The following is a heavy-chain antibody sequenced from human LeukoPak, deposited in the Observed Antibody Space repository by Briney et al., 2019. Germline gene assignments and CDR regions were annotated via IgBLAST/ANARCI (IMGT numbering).Heavy chain of an antibody. CDR2: IKSKTDGGTT. Sequence: GGSLRLSCAASGFSFNDAWMTWARQAPGKGLEWVGRIKSKTDGGTTDYAAPVKGRFTISRDDSKNTLYLQMNSLKTEDTAVYYCTTDLFLVGVFDYWGQGTLVTVSS. J-gene: IGHJ4*02. V-gene: IGHV3-15*01. D-gene: IGHD1-26*01. CDR3: TTDLFLVGVFDY. CDR1: GFSFNDAW.